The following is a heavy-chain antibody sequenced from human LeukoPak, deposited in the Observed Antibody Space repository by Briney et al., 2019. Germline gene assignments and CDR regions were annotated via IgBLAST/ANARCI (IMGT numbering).Heavy chain of an antibody. J-gene: IGHJ5*02. CDR1: GGSISSYY. CDR3: ARDRVAVAGQYQNWFDP. V-gene: IGHV4-59*01. Sequence: SETLSLTCTVSGGSISSYYWSWIRQPPGKGLEWIGYIYYSGSTNYNPSLKSRVTISVDTPKNQFSLKLSSVTAADTAVYYCARDRVAVAGQYQNWFDPWGQGTLVTVSS. CDR2: IYYSGST. D-gene: IGHD6-19*01.